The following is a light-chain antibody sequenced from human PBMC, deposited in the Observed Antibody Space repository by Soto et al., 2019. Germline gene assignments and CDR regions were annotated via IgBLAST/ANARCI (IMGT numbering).Light chain of an antibody. CDR1: QSISSTY. J-gene: IGKJ1*01. V-gene: IGKV3-20*01. CDR2: GAS. CDR3: QQYDRPPRT. Sequence: EIVLTQSPGTLSLSPGKRVTLSCRASQSISSTYLAWYQQNPGQAPRLLIYGASSRATGIPDRFSGSGSGTPFTLTISTLDPEDFAVYYCQQYDRPPRTFGQGTKVEVQ.